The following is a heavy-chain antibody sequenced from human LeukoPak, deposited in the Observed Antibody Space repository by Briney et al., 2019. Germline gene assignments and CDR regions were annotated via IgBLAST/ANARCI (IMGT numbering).Heavy chain of an antibody. V-gene: IGHV3-15*01. CDR3: TTKLGFTYGVDF. D-gene: IGHD5-18*01. CDR2: IKSRTDGGTT. J-gene: IGHJ4*02. Sequence: PGGSLRLSCEVSGFSVNDGWMNWVRQAPGKGLEWVANIKSRTDGGTTEYAAPVNGRFSVSVDGSKNTFYLKMNSLKAEDTALYYCTTKLGFTYGVDFWGQGTLVTVSA. CDR1: GFSVNDGW.